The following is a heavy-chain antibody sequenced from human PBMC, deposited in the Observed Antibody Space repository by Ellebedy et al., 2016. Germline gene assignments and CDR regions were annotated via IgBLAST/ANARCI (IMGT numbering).Heavy chain of an antibody. V-gene: IGHV4-61*03. Sequence: SETLSLXXTVSGGSLINGGAYWTWIRQPPGRGLEWIGYVYHTGSTKLNPSLKSRVTMSVDTSKNHFSPKLNSVNAADTAVYYCARGLYFDSSGYYYWFDPWGQGTLVTVSS. CDR3: ARGLYFDSSGYYYWFDP. J-gene: IGHJ5*01. CDR1: GGSLINGGAY. D-gene: IGHD3-22*01. CDR2: VYHTGST.